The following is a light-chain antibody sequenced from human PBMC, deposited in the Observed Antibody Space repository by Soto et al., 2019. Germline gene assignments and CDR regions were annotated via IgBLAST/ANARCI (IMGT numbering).Light chain of an antibody. Sequence: DIQLTQSPSFLSASVGDRVTITCRASQGISSYLAWYQLKPGKAPKLLISTASSLQSGVPSRFSGSGSGTEFTLTISSLQPEDFATYYCQQLDSYPRTFDQGTKVEIK. CDR1: QGISSY. CDR2: TAS. J-gene: IGKJ1*01. V-gene: IGKV1-9*01. CDR3: QQLDSYPRT.